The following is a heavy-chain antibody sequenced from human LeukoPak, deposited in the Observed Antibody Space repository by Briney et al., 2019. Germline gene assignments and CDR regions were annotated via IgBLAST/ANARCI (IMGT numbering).Heavy chain of an antibody. D-gene: IGHD5-24*01. V-gene: IGHV3-74*01. Sequence: GESLRLSCAASGFTFSTYWMHWVRRAPGKGLVWVSRINSDGSSTRHADSVKGRFTISRDNAKNMVYLQMNSLRAEDTAVYYCARDRDGPDYWGQGTLVTVSS. CDR1: GFTFSTYW. CDR3: ARDRDGPDY. CDR2: INSDGSST. J-gene: IGHJ4*02.